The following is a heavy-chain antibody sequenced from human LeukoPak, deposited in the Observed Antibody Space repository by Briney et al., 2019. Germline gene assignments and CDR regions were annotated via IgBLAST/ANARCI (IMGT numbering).Heavy chain of an antibody. Sequence: GGSLRLSCAASGFALSSYEMKWVRPAPGKGLEWVSYISSSGNTIYYADSVKGRFTISRDNAKNSLYLQMNSLRAEDTAVYYRARGGGYYGSGSLHYYYYGMDVWGQGTTVAVSS. D-gene: IGHD3-10*01. V-gene: IGHV3-48*03. J-gene: IGHJ6*02. CDR2: ISSSGNTI. CDR1: GFALSSYE. CDR3: ARGGGYYGSGSLHYYYYGMDV.